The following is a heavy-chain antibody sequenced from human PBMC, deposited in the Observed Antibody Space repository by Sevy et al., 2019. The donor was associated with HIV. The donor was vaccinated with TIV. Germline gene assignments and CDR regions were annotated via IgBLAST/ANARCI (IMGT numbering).Heavy chain of an antibody. CDR1: GFTFSNYA. CDR2: FSFGCGKI. CDR3: AREGCSKPHDY. Sequence: GGSLRLSCAASGFTFSNYAMSWVRQAPGKGLEWVSTFSFGCGKINYADSVKGRFTISRDNSKNTLYLQMNSLRAEGMALYYCAREGCSKPHDYWGQGTLVTVSS. D-gene: IGHD2-2*01. J-gene: IGHJ4*02. V-gene: IGHV3-23*01.